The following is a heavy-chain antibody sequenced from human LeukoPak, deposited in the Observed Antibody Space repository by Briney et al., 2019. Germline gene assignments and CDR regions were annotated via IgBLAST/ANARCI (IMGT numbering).Heavy chain of an antibody. CDR1: GFTFSSYS. Sequence: GESLRLSCAASGFTFSSYSMNWVRQTPGKGLEWISYIRSSSDTVYYADSVKGRFTISTDNAKNSLYLQMNSLRAEDTALYYCARDDGYAFDIWGQGTMVTVSS. J-gene: IGHJ3*02. CDR2: IRSSSDTV. D-gene: IGHD6-25*01. CDR3: ARDDGYAFDI. V-gene: IGHV3-48*01.